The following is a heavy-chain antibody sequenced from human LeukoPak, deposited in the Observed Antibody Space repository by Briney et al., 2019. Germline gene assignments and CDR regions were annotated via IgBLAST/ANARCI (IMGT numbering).Heavy chain of an antibody. CDR3: ARASGPRISITIFGVVRPYNWFDP. CDR1: GFTFSSRW. D-gene: IGHD3-3*01. J-gene: IGHJ5*02. Sequence: GGSLRLSCAASGFTFSSRWMHWVRQAPGKGLVWISRIVSDGSGATYVDSVKGRFTTSRDNAKNTLYLQMNNLRAEDTAVYYCARASGPRISITIFGVVRPYNWFDPWGQGTLVTVSS. CDR2: IVSDGSGA. V-gene: IGHV3-74*01.